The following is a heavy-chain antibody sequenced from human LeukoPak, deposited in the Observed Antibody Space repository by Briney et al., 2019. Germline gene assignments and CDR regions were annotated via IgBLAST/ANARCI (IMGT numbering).Heavy chain of an antibody. J-gene: IGHJ6*03. D-gene: IGHD3-10*01. V-gene: IGHV1-2*02. CDR1: GYTFTGYY. CDR2: INPNSGGT. CDR3: ARDLNVVPGYYMEL. Sequence: ASVKVSCTASGYTFTGYYMHWVRQAPGQGLEWMGWINPNSGGTNYAQKFQGRVTMTRDTSISTAYMELSRLRSDDTAVYYCARDLNVVPGYYMELWGKGDHGHHLL.